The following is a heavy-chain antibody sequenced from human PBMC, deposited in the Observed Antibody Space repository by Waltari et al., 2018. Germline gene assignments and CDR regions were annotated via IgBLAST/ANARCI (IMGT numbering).Heavy chain of an antibody. CDR3: ATVLTTVPTYWFDP. J-gene: IGHJ5*02. D-gene: IGHD4-4*01. V-gene: IGHV1-69-2*01. CDR1: GYTFPDYY. CDR2: VDPADSET. Sequence: EVQLVQSGAEVKKPGATVKISCKASGYTFPDYYIHWVQQAPGKGLEWMGRVDPADSETIYAEKFQGRVTITADTSTDTAYMELSSLRSEDTAVYYCATVLTTVPTYWFDPWGQGTLVTVSS.